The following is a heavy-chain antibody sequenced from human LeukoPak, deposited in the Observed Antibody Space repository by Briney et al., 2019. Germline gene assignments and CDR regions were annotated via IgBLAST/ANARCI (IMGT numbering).Heavy chain of an antibody. CDR1: GFTFSSYG. V-gene: IGHV3-33*08. D-gene: IGHD3-10*01. CDR2: IWYDGSNK. J-gene: IGHJ4*02. Sequence: PGGSLRLSCAASGFTFSSYGMHWVRQAPGKGLEWVAVIWYDGSNKYYADSVKGRFAISRDNSKNTLYLQMNSLRAEGTAVYYCARDPPYGSGSFDYWGQGTLVTVSS. CDR3: ARDPPYGSGSFDY.